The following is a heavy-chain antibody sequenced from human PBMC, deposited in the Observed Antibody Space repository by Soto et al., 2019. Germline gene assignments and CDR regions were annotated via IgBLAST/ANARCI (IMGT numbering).Heavy chain of an antibody. Sequence: GGSLRLSCAASGFTFDDYAMHWVRQAPGKGLEWVSGISWNSGSIGYADSVKGRFTISRDNAKNSLYLQMNSLRAEDTALYYCAKDRTSSWGSFDIWGQGTMVTVSS. CDR2: ISWNSGSI. V-gene: IGHV3-9*01. CDR3: AKDRTSSWGSFDI. D-gene: IGHD6-13*01. CDR1: GFTFDDYA. J-gene: IGHJ3*02.